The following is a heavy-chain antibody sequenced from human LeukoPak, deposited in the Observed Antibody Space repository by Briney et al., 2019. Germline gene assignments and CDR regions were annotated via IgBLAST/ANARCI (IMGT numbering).Heavy chain of an antibody. J-gene: IGHJ5*02. Sequence: GGSLRLSCAASGFTFSSYWMSWVRQAPGKGLEWVANIKQDGSEKYYVDSVKGRFTISRDNAKNSLYLQMNSLRAEDTAVYYCASFDWYSQFDPWGQGTLVTVSS. CDR1: GFTFSSYW. CDR3: ASFDWYSQFDP. D-gene: IGHD3-9*01. CDR2: IKQDGSEK. V-gene: IGHV3-7*01.